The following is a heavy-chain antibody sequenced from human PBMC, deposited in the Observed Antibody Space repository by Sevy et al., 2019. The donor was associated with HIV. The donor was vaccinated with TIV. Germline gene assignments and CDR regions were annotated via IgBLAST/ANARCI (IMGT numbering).Heavy chain of an antibody. J-gene: IGHJ6*02. Sequence: GGSLRLSCAASGFTFSTYGMNWVRQAPGKGLEWVSSISGSGRSTYYADSVEGRFTISRDNSKNTLYLQMNSLRADDTAVYYCAKGYCSGGSCPRDYYYYGMDVWGQGTTVTVSS. D-gene: IGHD2-15*01. V-gene: IGHV3-23*01. CDR2: ISGSGRST. CDR1: GFTFSTYG. CDR3: AKGYCSGGSCPRDYYYYGMDV.